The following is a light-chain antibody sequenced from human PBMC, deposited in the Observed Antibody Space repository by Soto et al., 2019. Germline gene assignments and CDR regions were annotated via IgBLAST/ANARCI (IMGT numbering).Light chain of an antibody. J-gene: IGLJ1*01. CDR1: SSNIGAGYD. V-gene: IGLV1-40*01. CDR2: GNS. CDR3: QSYDTSLSGYV. Sequence: QSVLTQPPSVSGAPGQRVTISCTGSSSNIGAGYDVHWYQQLPGTAPKLLIYGNSNRPSGVPDRFSGSKSGTSASLDITGLHAADDPEYPCQSYDTSLSGYVFGTGTKVTV.